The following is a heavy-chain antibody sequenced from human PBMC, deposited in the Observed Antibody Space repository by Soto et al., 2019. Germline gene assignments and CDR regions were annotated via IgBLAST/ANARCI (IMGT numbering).Heavy chain of an antibody. CDR1: GFTFSSYG. D-gene: IGHD3-22*01. CDR2: IWYDGSNK. V-gene: IGHV3-33*01. J-gene: IGHJ3*01. CDR3: ARGLPYYYDREPPPDAFDL. Sequence: QVQLVESGGGVVQPGRSLRLSCAASGFTFSSYGMHWVRQAPGKGLEWVAVIWYDGSNKYYADSVKGRFTISRDNSKNTLYLQMNSLRAEDTAVYYCARGLPYYYDREPPPDAFDLWGQGTMVTVSS.